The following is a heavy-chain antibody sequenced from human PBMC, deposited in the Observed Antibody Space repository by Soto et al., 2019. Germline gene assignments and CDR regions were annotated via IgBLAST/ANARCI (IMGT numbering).Heavy chain of an antibody. CDR1: GGSFTGYY. V-gene: IGHV4-34*01. CDR2: INYRGST. CDR3: VRGQPHRITIFEVVIRSYDYGMDV. J-gene: IGHJ6*02. D-gene: IGHD3-3*01. Sequence: QVQLQQWGAGLLKPSETLSLTCAVYGGSFTGYYWTWIRQTPGKGLEWIGEINYRGSTYYNPSLESRITMAVDTSKNQFSLKLSSVTAADSAVYFYVRGQPHRITIFEVVIRSYDYGMDVWGQGTTVTVPS.